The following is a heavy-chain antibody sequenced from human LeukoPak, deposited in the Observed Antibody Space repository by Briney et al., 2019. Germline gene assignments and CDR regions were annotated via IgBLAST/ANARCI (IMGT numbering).Heavy chain of an antibody. J-gene: IGHJ6*03. D-gene: IGHD2/OR15-2a*01. CDR2: ISSSSSYI. Sequence: GGSLRLSCAASGFTFNSYSMNWVRQAPGEGLEWVSCISSSSSYIYYADSVKVRFTISRDNDKNSLYLQMNSLRAEDTAVYYCARSTFYYMDVWGKGTTVTVSS. CDR3: ARSTFYYMDV. V-gene: IGHV3-21*01. CDR1: GFTFNSYS.